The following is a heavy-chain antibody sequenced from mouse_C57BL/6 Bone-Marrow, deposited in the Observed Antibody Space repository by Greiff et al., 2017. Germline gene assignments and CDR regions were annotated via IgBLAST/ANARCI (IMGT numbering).Heavy chain of an antibody. D-gene: IGHD1-3*01. J-gene: IGHJ3*01. V-gene: IGHV5-9-1*02. Sequence: EVKLVESGEGLVKPGGSLKLSCAASGFTFSSYAMSWVRQTPEKRLEWVAYLSSGGDYIYYAATVKGRFTISRDNARNTLYLQMSSLKSEDTAMYYCTRDKGPAWFAYWGQVTLVTVSA. CDR3: TRDKGPAWFAY. CDR1: GFTFSSYA. CDR2: LSSGGDYI.